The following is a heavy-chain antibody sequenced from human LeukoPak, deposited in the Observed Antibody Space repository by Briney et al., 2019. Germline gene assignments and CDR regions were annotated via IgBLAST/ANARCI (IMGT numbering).Heavy chain of an antibody. CDR1: GGSISSYY. Sequence: SETLSLTCTVSGGSISSYYWSWIRQPPGKGLEWIGYIYYSGSTYYNPSLKSRVTISVDTSKNQFSLKLSSVTAADTAVYYCARDQSTSWFDPWGQGTLVTVSS. J-gene: IGHJ5*02. D-gene: IGHD2-2*01. CDR2: IYYSGST. CDR3: ARDQSTSWFDP. V-gene: IGHV4-59*01.